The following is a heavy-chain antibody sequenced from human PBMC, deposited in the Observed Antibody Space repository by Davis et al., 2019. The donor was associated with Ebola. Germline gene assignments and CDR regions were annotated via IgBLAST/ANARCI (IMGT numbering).Heavy chain of an antibody. Sequence: MPSETLSLTCAVYGGSFSGYYWSWIRQPPGKGLEWIGEINHSGSTNYNPSLKSRVTISVDTSKNQFSLKLSSVTAADTAVYYCAGAPYYYGMDVWGQGTTVTVSS. J-gene: IGHJ6*02. CDR3: AGAPYYYGMDV. V-gene: IGHV4-34*01. CDR2: INHSGST. CDR1: GGSFSGYY.